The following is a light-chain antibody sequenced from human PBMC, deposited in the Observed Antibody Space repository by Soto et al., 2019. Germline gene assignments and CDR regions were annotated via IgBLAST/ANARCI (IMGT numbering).Light chain of an antibody. Sequence: QSALTQPASVSGSPGQSITISCTGTSSDVGDHNYVSWYQQHPGKAPKLMIYDVSNRPSGVSNRFSGSKSDNTASLTISGLQAEDEADYYCSSYRVSSTAVVFGGGTKLTVL. CDR3: SSYRVSSTAVV. CDR2: DVS. CDR1: SSDVGDHNY. J-gene: IGLJ2*01. V-gene: IGLV2-14*01.